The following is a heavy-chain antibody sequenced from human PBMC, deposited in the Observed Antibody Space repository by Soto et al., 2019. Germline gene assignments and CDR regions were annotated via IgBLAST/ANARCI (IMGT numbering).Heavy chain of an antibody. Sequence: QGQLVQSEAEVKKPGASVKVSCKASGYTFTTYGITWVRQAPGQGLEWMGWISAYNGNTKYAQKLQGRVTMTTDTSTSTAYMDLRCLRSDDTAVYYCARRTWENSDAFDIWGQGTMVTVSS. CDR3: ARRTWENSDAFDI. D-gene: IGHD1-26*01. CDR1: GYTFTTYG. V-gene: IGHV1-18*04. CDR2: ISAYNGNT. J-gene: IGHJ3*02.